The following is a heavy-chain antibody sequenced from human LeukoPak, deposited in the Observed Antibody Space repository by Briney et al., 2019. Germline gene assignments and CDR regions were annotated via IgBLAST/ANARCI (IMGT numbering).Heavy chain of an antibody. CDR3: ASSGWSSYYFDY. CDR1: GGSISSYY. CDR2: IYYSGST. V-gene: IGHV4-59*08. D-gene: IGHD6-19*01. J-gene: IGHJ4*02. Sequence: SETLFLTCTVSGGSISSYYWSWIRQPPGKGLEWIGYIYYSGSTNYNPSLKSRVTISVDTSKNQFSLKLSSVTAADTAVYYCASSGWSSYYFDYWGQGTLVTVSS.